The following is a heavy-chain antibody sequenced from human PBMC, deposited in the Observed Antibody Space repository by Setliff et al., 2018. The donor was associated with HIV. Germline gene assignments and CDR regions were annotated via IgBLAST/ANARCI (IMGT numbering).Heavy chain of an antibody. CDR2: INAGNGNT. CDR1: GYTFSRYA. D-gene: IGHD3-10*01. J-gene: IGHJ6*03. V-gene: IGHV1-3*01. CDR3: AREGLWFGDRGYYMDV. Sequence: ASVKVSCKASGYTFSRYAMHWVRQAPGQRLEWMGWINAGNGNTKYSQKFQGRVSIARDTSASTAYMELRSLISDDTAVYYCAREGLWFGDRGYYMDVWGTGTAVTVSS.